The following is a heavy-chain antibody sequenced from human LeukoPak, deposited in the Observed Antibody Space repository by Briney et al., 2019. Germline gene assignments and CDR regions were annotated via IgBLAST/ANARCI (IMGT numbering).Heavy chain of an antibody. Sequence: SETLSLTCNVSGGSITSNYFNWVRQPPGKGLEWIGYIHHTGTSNYNPSLKSRVTMSVDTSKNQFSLKLSSVTAADTAVYYCARVSSSSWFDPWGQGTLVTVSS. V-gene: IGHV4-59*12. CDR2: IHHTGTS. J-gene: IGHJ5*02. CDR1: GGSITSNY. D-gene: IGHD6-13*01. CDR3: ARVSSSSWFDP.